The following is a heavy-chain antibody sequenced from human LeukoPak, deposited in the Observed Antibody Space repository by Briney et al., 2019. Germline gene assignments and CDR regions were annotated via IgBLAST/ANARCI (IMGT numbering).Heavy chain of an antibody. D-gene: IGHD2-15*01. V-gene: IGHV1-69*04. CDR1: GGTFSSYA. J-gene: IGHJ3*02. Sequence: SVKVSCKASGGTFSSYAISWVRQAPGQGLEWMGKTIPILGIANYAQKFQGRVTITADKSTSTAYMELSSLRSEDTAVYYCARDTYCSGGSCYWEDAFDIWGQGTMVTASS. CDR3: ARDTYCSGGSCYWEDAFDI. CDR2: TIPILGIA.